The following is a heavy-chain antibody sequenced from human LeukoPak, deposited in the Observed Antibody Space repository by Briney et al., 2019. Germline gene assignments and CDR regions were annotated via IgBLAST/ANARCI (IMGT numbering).Heavy chain of an antibody. CDR2: IYSTGLT. J-gene: IGHJ4*02. Sequence: SETLSLTCTVSGGSISSSSYYWGWIRQTPGKGLEWIVNIYSTGLTYYNPSLKSRVTISVDRSKNQFSLKLTSVTAADTAIYYCVRGDAGLVNWGQGTLVTVSS. CDR1: GGSISSSSYY. V-gene: IGHV4-39*07. D-gene: IGHD2-21*01. CDR3: VRGDAGLVN.